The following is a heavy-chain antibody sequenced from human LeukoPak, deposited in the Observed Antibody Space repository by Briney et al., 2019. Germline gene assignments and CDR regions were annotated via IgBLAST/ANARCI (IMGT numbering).Heavy chain of an antibody. D-gene: IGHD3-22*01. V-gene: IGHV4-39*07. CDR3: ARDHDSSVDAFDI. CDR1: GGSISSSYSY. J-gene: IGHJ3*02. Sequence: SKTLSLTCTVSGGSISSSYSYWGWIRQPPGKGLEWIGEINHSGSTNYNPSLKSRVTISVDTSKNQFSLKLSSVTAADTAVYYCARDHDSSVDAFDIWGQGTMVTVSS. CDR2: INHSGST.